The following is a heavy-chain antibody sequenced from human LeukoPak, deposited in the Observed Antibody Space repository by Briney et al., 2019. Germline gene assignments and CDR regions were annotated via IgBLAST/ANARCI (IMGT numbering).Heavy chain of an antibody. CDR1: GGSISSYY. CDR2: IYYSGST. J-gene: IGHJ5*02. Sequence: SETLSLTCTVSGGSISSYYWSWIRQPPGKGLEWVGYIYYSGSTNYNPSFKSRVTISVDTSKNQFSLKLSSVTAVDTAVYFCARSSSSTLWWFDPWGQGILVTVSS. V-gene: IGHV4-59*01. D-gene: IGHD6-13*01. CDR3: ARSSSSTLWWFDP.